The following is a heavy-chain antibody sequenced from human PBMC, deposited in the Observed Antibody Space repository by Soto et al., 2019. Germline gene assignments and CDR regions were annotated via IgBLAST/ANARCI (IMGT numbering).Heavy chain of an antibody. CDR1: GFTFSNYG. J-gene: IGHJ5*02. V-gene: IGHV3-33*01. CDR2: IGYDENKK. CDR3: ARDSWGFDP. D-gene: IGHD1-26*01. Sequence: QEPLVESGGGVVQPGRSLRLSCAASGFTFSNYGMHWVRQAPGKGLQWVALIGYDENKKWYADSVKGRFTISRDNSKNALYVQMNDLRAEDTAVYYCARDSWGFDPWGQGTLVTVSS.